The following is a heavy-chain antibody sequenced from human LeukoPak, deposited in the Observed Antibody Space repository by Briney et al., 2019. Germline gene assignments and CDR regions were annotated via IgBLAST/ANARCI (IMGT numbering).Heavy chain of an antibody. CDR1: GFTFSSYG. Sequence: GRSLRLSCAASGFTFSSYGMHWVRQAPGKGLEWVAVISYDGSNKYYADSVKGRFTISRDNSKNTLYLQMYSLRAEDTAVYYCAKEVGSGWSEYYFDYWGQGTLVTVSS. D-gene: IGHD6-19*01. J-gene: IGHJ4*02. CDR2: ISYDGSNK. CDR3: AKEVGSGWSEYYFDY. V-gene: IGHV3-30*18.